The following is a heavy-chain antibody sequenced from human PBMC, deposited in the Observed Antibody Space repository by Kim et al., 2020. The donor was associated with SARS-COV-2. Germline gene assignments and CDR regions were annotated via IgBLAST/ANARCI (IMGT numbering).Heavy chain of an antibody. CDR3: ARGFLYCSGGSCLGMDV. D-gene: IGHD2-15*01. J-gene: IGHJ6*02. CDR2: IKQDGSEK. CDR1: GFTFSSYW. V-gene: IGHV3-7*01. Sequence: GGSLRLSCAASGFTFSSYWMSWVRQAPGKGLEWVANIKQDGSEKYYVDSVKGRFTISRDNAKNSLYLQMNSLRAEDTAVYYCARGFLYCSGGSCLGMDVWGQGTTVTVSS.